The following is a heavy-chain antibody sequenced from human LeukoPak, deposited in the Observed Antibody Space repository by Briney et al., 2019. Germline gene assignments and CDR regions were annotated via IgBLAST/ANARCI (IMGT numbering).Heavy chain of an antibody. D-gene: IGHD2-2*02. Sequence: GGSLRLSCAAAGFTFSNYWMSWVRQAPGKGPEWVANIKEDGSEKYYEDSVKGRFTISRDNTKNLLYLQMDSLRAEDTAVYYCARDFLGYTFDYWGQGTLVTVSS. V-gene: IGHV3-7*05. CDR1: GFTFSNYW. CDR2: IKEDGSEK. CDR3: ARDFLGYTFDY. J-gene: IGHJ4*02.